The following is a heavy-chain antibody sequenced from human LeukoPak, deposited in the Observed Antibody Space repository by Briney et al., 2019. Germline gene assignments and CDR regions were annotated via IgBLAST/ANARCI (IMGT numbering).Heavy chain of an antibody. J-gene: IGHJ3*02. CDR2: IIPIFGTA. D-gene: IGHD3-22*01. CDR3: ATEKSNYYDRHAFDI. V-gene: IGHV1-69*13. CDR1: GYTFTNYG. Sequence: GASVKVSCKASGYTFTNYGISWVRQASGQGLEWMGGIIPIFGTANYAQKFQGRVTITADESTSTAYMELSSLRSEDTAVYYCATEKSNYYDRHAFDIWGQGTMVTVSS.